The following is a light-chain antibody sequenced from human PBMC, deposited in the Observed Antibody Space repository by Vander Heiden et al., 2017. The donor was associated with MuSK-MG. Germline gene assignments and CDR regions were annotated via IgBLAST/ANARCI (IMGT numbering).Light chain of an antibody. CDR2: DVS. CDR1: SSDVGGYNY. J-gene: IGLJ3*02. CDR3: CSYAGSYNWV. Sequence: QSALTQPRSVSGSPGQSVTISCTGTSSDVGGYNYVSWYQQHPGKAPTLMIYDVSKRPSGVPDRFSGSKSGNTASLTISGLQAEEEADYYCCSYAGSYNWVFGGGTKLTVL. V-gene: IGLV2-11*01.